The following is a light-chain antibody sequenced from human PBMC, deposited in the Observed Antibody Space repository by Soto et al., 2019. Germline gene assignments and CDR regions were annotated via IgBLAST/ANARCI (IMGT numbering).Light chain of an antibody. CDR1: QSISDY. CDR2: GAS. J-gene: IGKJ3*01. CDR3: QQSYSLPLT. Sequence: DIQMTQSPSSLSASVGDRVAITCRSSQSISDYLNWYQQKPGKALKLVIYGASNLQSGVPPRFSGSGSGSEITLTINGLQPDDFAIYFYQQSYSLPLTFGPGTKVDV. V-gene: IGKV1-39*01.